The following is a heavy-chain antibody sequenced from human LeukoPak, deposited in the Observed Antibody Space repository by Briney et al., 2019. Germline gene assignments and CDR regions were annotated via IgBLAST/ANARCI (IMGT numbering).Heavy chain of an antibody. V-gene: IGHV3-30-3*01. J-gene: IGHJ6*02. CDR3: ARAMVRGVNNYYYGMDV. CDR1: GFTFSSYA. CDR2: ISYDGSNK. D-gene: IGHD3-10*01. Sequence: GGSLRLSCAASGFTFSSYAMHWVRQAPGKGLEWVAVISYDGSNKYYADSVKGRFIISRDNSKNTLYLQMNSLRAEDTAVYYCARAMVRGVNNYYYGMDVWGQGTTVTVSS.